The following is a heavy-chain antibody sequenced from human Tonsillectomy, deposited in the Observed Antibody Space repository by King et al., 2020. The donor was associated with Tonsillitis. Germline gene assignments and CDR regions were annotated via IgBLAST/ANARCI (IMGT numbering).Heavy chain of an antibody. CDR1: GITFSRYA. D-gene: IGHD7-27*01. CDR2: ISGSGGTT. CDR3: ARGRLGIYYQCGLDV. J-gene: IGHJ6*02. Sequence: VQLVESGGGLVQPGGSLRLSCAASGITFSRYAMSWVRQAPGKGLEWVSAISGSGGTTFYADSVKGRFTISRDNSKNTLFLQMSSLRAEDTAVYYCARGRLGIYYQCGLDVWGQGTTVTVS. V-gene: IGHV3-23*04.